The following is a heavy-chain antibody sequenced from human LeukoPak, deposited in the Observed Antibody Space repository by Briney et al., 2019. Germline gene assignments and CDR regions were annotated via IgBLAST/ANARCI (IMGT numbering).Heavy chain of an antibody. D-gene: IGHD3-10*01. CDR3: ARIWPDL. V-gene: IGHV4-34*01. J-gene: IGHJ2*01. Sequence: SETLSLTCAVYGESFSGYFWSRIRQPPGKGLEWIGEINHSGYTNYNPSLKSRVNISVDTSKKQFSLRLNSVTAADTAVYYCARIWPDLWGRGTLVTVSS. CDR1: GESFSGYF. CDR2: INHSGYT.